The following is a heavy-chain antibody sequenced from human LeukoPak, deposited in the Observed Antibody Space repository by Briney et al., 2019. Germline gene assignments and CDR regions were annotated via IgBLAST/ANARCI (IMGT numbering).Heavy chain of an antibody. CDR3: AKDLGTWGASDI. D-gene: IGHD7-27*01. J-gene: IGHJ3*02. CDR1: GFTFSNYA. Sequence: GGSLRLSCAASGFTFSNYAIHWVRQAPGQGLEWVAVISYDGSKKYSADSVKGRFTISRDNSKSTLYLQMNSLTADDTAIYYCAKDLGTWGASDIWGQGTMVTVSS. CDR2: ISYDGSKK. V-gene: IGHV3-30-3*01.